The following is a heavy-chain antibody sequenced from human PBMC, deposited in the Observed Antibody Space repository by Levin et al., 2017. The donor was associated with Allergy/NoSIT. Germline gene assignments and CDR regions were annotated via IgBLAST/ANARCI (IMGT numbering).Heavy chain of an antibody. CDR2: IYSGGST. CDR3: ARVPVVPAAPYFDY. CDR1: GFTVSSNY. D-gene: IGHD2-2*01. V-gene: IGHV3-66*01. Sequence: GGSLRLSCAASGFTVSSNYMSWVRQAPGKGLEWVSVIYSGGSTYYADSVKGRFTISRDNSKNTLYLQMNSLRAEDTAVYYCARVPVVPAAPYFDYWGQGTLVTVSS. J-gene: IGHJ4*02.